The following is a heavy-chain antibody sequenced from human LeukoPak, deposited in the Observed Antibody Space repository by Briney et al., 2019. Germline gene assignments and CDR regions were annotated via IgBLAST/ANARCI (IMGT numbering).Heavy chain of an antibody. CDR1: GFTFSSYG. Sequence: GGSLRLSCAASGFTFSSYGMHWVRQAPGKGLEWGAVISYDGSNKYYADSVKGRFTISRDNSKNTLYLQMNSLRAEDTAVYYCAKDQGYYDSSGYYWDSYYFDYWGQGTLVTVSS. CDR2: ISYDGSNK. CDR3: AKDQGYYDSSGYYWDSYYFDY. D-gene: IGHD3-22*01. V-gene: IGHV3-30*18. J-gene: IGHJ4*02.